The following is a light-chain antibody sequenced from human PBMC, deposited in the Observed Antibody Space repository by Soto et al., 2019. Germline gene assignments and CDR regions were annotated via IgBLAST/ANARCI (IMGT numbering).Light chain of an antibody. V-gene: IGKV1-39*01. J-gene: IGKJ2*01. Sequence: DIQITQSPSSLSASVGDRVTITCRASQSISSHLNWYQHKPGRPPRLLIFASYILEGGVPSRFSGSGSDTYFTRTIDSLQTEDVATYYCPHSYITPRYTFGQGTKVEI. CDR3: PHSYITPRYT. CDR2: ASY. CDR1: QSISSH.